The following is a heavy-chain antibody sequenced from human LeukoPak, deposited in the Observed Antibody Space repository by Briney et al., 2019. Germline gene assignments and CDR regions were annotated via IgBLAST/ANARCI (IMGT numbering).Heavy chain of an antibody. J-gene: IGHJ3*02. CDR2: IYYGGST. Sequence: PSETLSLTCTVSGGSISTSTYYWGWIRQPPGKGLEWTASIYYGGSTYYNPSLKSRVTISVDTSKNQFSLKLSSVTAADTAVYYCARAREGPVAIAFDIWGQGTMVTVSS. CDR3: ARAREGPVAIAFDI. D-gene: IGHD2-2*01. CDR1: GGSISTSTYY. V-gene: IGHV4-39*07.